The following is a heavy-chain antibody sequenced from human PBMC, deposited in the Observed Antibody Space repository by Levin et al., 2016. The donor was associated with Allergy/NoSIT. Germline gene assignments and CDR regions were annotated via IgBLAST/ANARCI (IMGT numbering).Heavy chain of an antibody. D-gene: IGHD3-10*01. V-gene: IGHV3-53*01. CDR2: TYSGGST. CDR1: GFTVSSNY. J-gene: IGHJ6*02. Sequence: GGSLRLSCAASGFTVSSNYMSWVRQAPGKGLEWVSVTYSGGSTYYAGSVKGRFTISRDNSKNTVYLQMNSLRAEDTAVYYCAREGITVVRGGVISYYYGMDVWGQGTTVTVSS. CDR3: AREGITVVRGGVISYYYGMDV.